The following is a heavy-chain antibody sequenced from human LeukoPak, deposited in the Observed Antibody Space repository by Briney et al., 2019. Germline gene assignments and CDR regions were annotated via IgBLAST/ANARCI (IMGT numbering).Heavy chain of an antibody. CDR2: IYYSGST. CDR3: ARGYYRAFDI. V-gene: IGHV4-59*01. Sequence: SETLSLTCTVSGGSISSYYWSWIRQPPGKGLEWIGYIYYSGSTNYNPSLKSRVTISVDTSKNQFSLKLSSVTAADTAAYYCARGYYRAFDIWGQGTMVTVSS. CDR1: GGSISSYY. J-gene: IGHJ3*02. D-gene: IGHD2/OR15-2a*01.